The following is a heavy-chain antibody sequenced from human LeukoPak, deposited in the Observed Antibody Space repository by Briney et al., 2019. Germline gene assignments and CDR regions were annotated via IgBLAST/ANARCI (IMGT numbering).Heavy chain of an antibody. CDR2: FYHSGST. J-gene: IGHJ4*02. V-gene: IGHV4-61*03. D-gene: IGHD3-22*01. CDR3: ARGQWLPVFDF. CDR1: GGSLTDGDYY. Sequence: SETLSLTCTVSGGSLTDGDYYWSWIRQPPGKGLEWIGYFYHSGSTNYNPSLKSRVTISVDTSKNHFSLKLSSVTAADTAVYYCARGQWLPVFDFWGQGTLVTVSS.